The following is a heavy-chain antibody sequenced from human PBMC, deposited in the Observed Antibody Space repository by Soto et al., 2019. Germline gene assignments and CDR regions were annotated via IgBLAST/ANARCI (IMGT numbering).Heavy chain of an antibody. Sequence: SWTLSLTSTASGGSISIYYWSWIRQHPGKGLEWIGYIYYSGSTYYNPSLKSRVTISVDRSKNQFSLKLSSVTAADTAVYYGARSQTTVTSYDYWGQGTLVTVSS. D-gene: IGHD4-17*01. CDR3: ARSQTTVTSYDY. CDR1: GGSISIYY. CDR2: IYYSGST. J-gene: IGHJ4*02. V-gene: IGHV4-59*12.